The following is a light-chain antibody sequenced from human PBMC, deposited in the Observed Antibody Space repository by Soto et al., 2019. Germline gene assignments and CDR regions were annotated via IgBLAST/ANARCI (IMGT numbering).Light chain of an antibody. Sequence: ENVLTQSPGTLSLSPGETATLSCRASQSVSSSYLAWYQQKPGQAPRLLIYGASSRATGIPDRFSGSGSGTDFPLTISRLEPEDFAMYYCHQYGSSPPVTFGQGTRLEIK. CDR2: GAS. J-gene: IGKJ5*01. CDR3: HQYGSSPPVT. CDR1: QSVSSSY. V-gene: IGKV3-20*01.